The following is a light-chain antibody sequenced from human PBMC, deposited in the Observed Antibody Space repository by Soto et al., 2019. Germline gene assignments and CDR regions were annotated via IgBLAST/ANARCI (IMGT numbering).Light chain of an antibody. V-gene: IGKV1-12*01. J-gene: IGKJ3*01. CDR1: QDIRDW. CDR3: QQAFSFPFT. Sequence: DIQMTQSPSSVSAYVGDRVTITCRASQDIRDWIAWYQQKPGKAPKLLISAASSLQSGVPSRFSGSGSGTDFSLTISSLQSEDFATYYFQQAFSFPFTFGPGTKVDIK. CDR2: AAS.